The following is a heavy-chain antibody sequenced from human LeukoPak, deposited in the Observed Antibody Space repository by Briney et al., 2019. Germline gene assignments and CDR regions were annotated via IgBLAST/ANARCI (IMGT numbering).Heavy chain of an antibody. CDR3: AKDRAYGDSNPPETFFDS. V-gene: IGHV3-30*18. CDR1: GFTFESYG. Sequence: GGSLRLSCAAPGFTFESYGMHWVRQAPGKGLEWVAVISHDGNKKYYGDSVKGRFTISRDNSKKTVYLQMNSLRPEDAAVYYCAKDRAYGDSNPPETFFDSWGQGTLVTVSS. CDR2: ISHDGNKK. J-gene: IGHJ5*01. D-gene: IGHD4-17*01.